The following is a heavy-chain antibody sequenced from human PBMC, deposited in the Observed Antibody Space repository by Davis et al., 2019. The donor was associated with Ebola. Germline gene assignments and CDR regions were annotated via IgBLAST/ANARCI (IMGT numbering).Heavy chain of an antibody. CDR1: GYTFTSYD. D-gene: IGHD5-24*01. CDR2: MNPNTGNT. J-gene: IGHJ6*04. Sequence: AASVKVSCKASGYTFTSYDINWVRQATGQGLEWMGWMNPNTGNTGYAQKFQGRVTMTRNTSLSTAYMELSSLRSEDTAVYYCAREMATDLFYYGMDVWGKGTTVTVSS. V-gene: IGHV1-8*01. CDR3: AREMATDLFYYGMDV.